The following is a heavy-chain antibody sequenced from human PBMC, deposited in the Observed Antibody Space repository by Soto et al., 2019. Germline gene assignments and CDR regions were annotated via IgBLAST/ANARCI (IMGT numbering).Heavy chain of an antibody. Sequence: QVQLVESGGGVVQPGTSLRLSCAASRLTFSAHDMHWVRQAPCKGLEWVALIWSDGSRGFYADSVKGRFTISRDNFKNPLYLPMNSLGAEDKAVYYGAGETKGGAYAMDVWGQGTTVTVSS. CDR3: AGETKGGAYAMDV. CDR1: RLTFSAHD. CDR2: IWSDGSRG. J-gene: IGHJ6*02. V-gene: IGHV3-33*01. D-gene: IGHD3-16*01.